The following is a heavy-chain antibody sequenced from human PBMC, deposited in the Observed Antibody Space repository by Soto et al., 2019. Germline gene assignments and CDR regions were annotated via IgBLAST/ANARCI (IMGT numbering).Heavy chain of an antibody. V-gene: IGHV4-4*07. CDR1: HASSSNYF. Sequence: SETLSLICTVSHASSSNYFWNWIRQPAGKGLEWIGRVFGSGGTHYNPSLKSRVTISKDTSKNSFSLKLTSVTAADTAMYFCATAAESAPGLFDSWGQGTLVTVSS. CDR2: VFGSGGT. D-gene: IGHD6-13*01. CDR3: ATAAESAPGLFDS. J-gene: IGHJ4*02.